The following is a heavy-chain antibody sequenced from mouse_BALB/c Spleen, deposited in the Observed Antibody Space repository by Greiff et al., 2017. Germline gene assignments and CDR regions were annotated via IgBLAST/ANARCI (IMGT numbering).Heavy chain of an antibody. CDR2: ISNGGGST. V-gene: IGHV5-12-2*01. D-gene: IGHD2-14*01. J-gene: IGHJ3*01. CDR3: ARHRYDAWFAY. Sequence: EVKLVESGGGLVQPGGSLKLSCAASGFTFSSYTMSWVRQTPEKRLEWVAYISNGGGSTYYPDTVKVRFTISRDNAKNTLYLQMSSLKSEDTAMYYCARHRYDAWFAYWGQGTLVTVSA. CDR1: GFTFSSYT.